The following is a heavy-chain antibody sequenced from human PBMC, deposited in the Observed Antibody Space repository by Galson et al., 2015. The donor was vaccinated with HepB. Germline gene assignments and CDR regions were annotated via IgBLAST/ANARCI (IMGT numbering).Heavy chain of an antibody. CDR1: GFTYSSYA. CDR2: ISGSGGGT. Sequence: SLRLSCAASGFTYSSYAMSWVRQAPGKGPEWVSAISGSGGGTYYADSVKGRFTISRDNSKNTLYLQMNSLRVEDTAVYYCAKGYDLWSAYYSSTFDYWGQGTLVTVSS. J-gene: IGHJ4*02. CDR3: AKGYDLWSAYYSSTFDY. V-gene: IGHV3-23*01. D-gene: IGHD3-3*01.